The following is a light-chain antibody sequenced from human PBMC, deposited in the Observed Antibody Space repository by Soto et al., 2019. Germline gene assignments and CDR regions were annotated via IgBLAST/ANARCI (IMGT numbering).Light chain of an antibody. Sequence: EIVLTQSPGTLSLSPGERATLSCRASQSVSSIYLAWYQQKPGQAPRLLIYGASSRDTGIPERFSGSGSGTDFTLTISRLEPEDFAVYYCQQYGSSRWTFGQGTKVEI. J-gene: IGKJ1*01. CDR2: GAS. CDR3: QQYGSSRWT. V-gene: IGKV3-20*01. CDR1: QSVSSIY.